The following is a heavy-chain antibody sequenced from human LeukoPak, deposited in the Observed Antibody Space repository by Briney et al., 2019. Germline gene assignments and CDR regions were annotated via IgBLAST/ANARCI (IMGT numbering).Heavy chain of an antibody. Sequence: SETLSPTCTVSGGSISSSSYYWGWIRQPPGKGLEWIGSIYYSGSTYYNPSLKSRVTISVDTSKNQFSLKLSSVTAADTAVYYCARHRGDYYGSGSYFDYWGQGTLVTVSS. V-gene: IGHV4-39*01. CDR2: IYYSGST. CDR1: GGSISSSSYY. D-gene: IGHD3-10*01. J-gene: IGHJ4*02. CDR3: ARHRGDYYGSGSYFDY.